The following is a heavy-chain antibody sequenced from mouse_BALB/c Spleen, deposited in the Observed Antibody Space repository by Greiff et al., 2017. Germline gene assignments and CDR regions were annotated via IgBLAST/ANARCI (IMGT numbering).Heavy chain of an antibody. Sequence: VQLQQSGPELVKPGASVKMSCKASGYTFTSYVMHWVKQKPGQGLEWIGYINPYNDGTKYNEKFKGKATLTSDKSSSTAYMELSSLTSEDSAVYYCARHYRSSYYAMDYWGQGTSVTVSS. CDR3: ARHYRSSYYAMDY. D-gene: IGHD2-14*01. CDR1: GYTFTSYV. CDR2: INPYNDGT. J-gene: IGHJ4*01. V-gene: IGHV1-14*01.